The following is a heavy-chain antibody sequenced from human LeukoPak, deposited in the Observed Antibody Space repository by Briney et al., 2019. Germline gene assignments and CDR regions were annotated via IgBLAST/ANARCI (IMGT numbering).Heavy chain of an antibody. CDR2: INPNGGGA. V-gene: IGHV1-46*01. CDR3: AGRFCIKVENCTEY. J-gene: IGHJ1*01. D-gene: IGHD3-3*01. CDR1: GYTFTKYL. Sequence: TSVKISCHTTGYTFTKYLIHWVRQAPAQGIQWMGFINPNGGGATYPQKFQGRLTMTSDMSTTSVYMEVSSLTSADTAMYFCAGRFCIKVENCTEYWVQGTLVTVSS.